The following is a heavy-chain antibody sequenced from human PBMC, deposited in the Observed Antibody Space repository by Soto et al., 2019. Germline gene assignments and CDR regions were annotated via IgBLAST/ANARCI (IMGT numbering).Heavy chain of an antibody. V-gene: IGHV1-69*08. CDR3: ARDLSKAARPGYFDY. J-gene: IGHJ4*02. D-gene: IGHD6-6*01. Sequence: QVQLVQSGAEVKKPGSSVKVSCKASGGTFSSYTISWVRQAPGQGLEWMGRIIPILGIANYAQKFQGRVTITADKSTSTAYMELSSLRSEDTAVYYCARDLSKAARPGYFDYWGQGTLVTVSS. CDR2: IIPILGIA. CDR1: GGTFSSYT.